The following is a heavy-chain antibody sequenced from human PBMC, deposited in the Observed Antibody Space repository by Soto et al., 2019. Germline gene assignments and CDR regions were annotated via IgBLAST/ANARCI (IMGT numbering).Heavy chain of an antibody. CDR1: GGSISSSSYY. CDR3: ARWGRASWDIAVSPYFDY. CDR2: IYYSGST. Sequence: QLQLQESGPGLVKPSETLSLTCTVSGGSISSSSYYWGWIRQPPGKGLEWIGSIYYSGSTYYNPSLKSRVTISVDTSKNQFSLKLSSVTAADTAVYYCARWGRASWDIAVSPYFDYWGQGTLVTVSS. V-gene: IGHV4-39*01. J-gene: IGHJ4*02. D-gene: IGHD6-19*01.